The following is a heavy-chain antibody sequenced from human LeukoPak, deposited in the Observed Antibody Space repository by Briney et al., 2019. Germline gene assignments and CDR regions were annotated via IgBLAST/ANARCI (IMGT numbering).Heavy chain of an antibody. J-gene: IGHJ4*02. D-gene: IGHD3-10*02. CDR2: ISSSSSIM. CDR1: GFSFSSYT. Sequence: PGGSLRLSCAASGFSFSSYTMNWVRQAPGKGLEWVSYISSSSSIMYHADSVKGRFTISRDNAKNSLYLQMNSLGDEDTAVYYCARGCSGSYYNAWGQGTGVTVSS. CDR3: ARGCSGSYYNA. V-gene: IGHV3-48*02.